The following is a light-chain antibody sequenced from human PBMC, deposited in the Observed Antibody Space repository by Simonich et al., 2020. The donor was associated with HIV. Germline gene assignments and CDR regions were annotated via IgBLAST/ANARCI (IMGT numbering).Light chain of an antibody. CDR1: QSLLHSDGKTY. Sequence: DIVMTQSPLSLPVTPGQPASISCKSSQSLLHSDGKTYLYWYLQKPGQSPQHLIYEGSNRFAGVPDRFSGSGSGTDFTLKISRVEAEDVGVYYCMQNIQLPPTFGPGTKVDIK. CDR2: EGS. V-gene: IGKV2D-29*02. J-gene: IGKJ3*01. CDR3: MQNIQLPPT.